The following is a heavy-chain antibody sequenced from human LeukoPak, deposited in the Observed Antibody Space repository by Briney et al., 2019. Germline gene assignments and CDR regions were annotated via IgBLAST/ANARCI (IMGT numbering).Heavy chain of an antibody. V-gene: IGHV3-21*01. CDR1: GFTFSSYS. D-gene: IGHD3-16*01. CDR2: ISSSSSYI. Sequence: GGSLRLSCAASGFTFSSYSMNWVRQAPGKGLEWVSSISSSSSYIYYADSVKGRFTISRDNAKNSLYLQMNSLRAEDTAVYYCGSGGNYYYYMDXXXXGTTXTVSS. CDR3: GSGGNYYYYMDX. J-gene: IGHJ6*03.